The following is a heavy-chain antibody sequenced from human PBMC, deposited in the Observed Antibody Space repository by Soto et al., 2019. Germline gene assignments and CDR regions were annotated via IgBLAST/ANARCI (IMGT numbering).Heavy chain of an antibody. V-gene: IGHV1-18*01. CDR3: ARDPASFAYDFWSGYYD. J-gene: IGHJ4*02. CDR1: GYTFTSYG. Sequence: QVQLVQSGAEVKKPGASVKVSCKASGYTFTSYGISWVRQAPGQGLEWMGWISAYNGNTNYAQKLQGRVTMTTDTSTITAYMELRSLGSDETAVYYCARDPASFAYDFWSGYYDWGQGTLVTVSS. CDR2: ISAYNGNT. D-gene: IGHD3-3*01.